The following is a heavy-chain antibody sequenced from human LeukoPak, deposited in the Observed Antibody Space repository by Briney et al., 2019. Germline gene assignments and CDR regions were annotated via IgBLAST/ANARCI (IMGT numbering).Heavy chain of an antibody. CDR2: TYYRSKWFS. Sequence: SQTLSVTCAISGDSVSSNIAAWNWIRQSPSRGLEWLGRTYYRSKWFSDYAVSVKSRIIINPDTSKNHFSLQLNSVTPEDTAVYYCASASFRAFAIWGQGTMVTVSS. V-gene: IGHV6-1*01. CDR1: GDSVSSNIAA. J-gene: IGHJ3*02. D-gene: IGHD3-16*02. CDR3: ASASFRAFAI.